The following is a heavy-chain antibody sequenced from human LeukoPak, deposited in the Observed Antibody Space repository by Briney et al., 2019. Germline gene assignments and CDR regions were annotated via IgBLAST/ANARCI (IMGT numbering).Heavy chain of an antibody. CDR2: IIPIFGTA. CDR3: ARVGLYGSGRDY. CDR1: GGTCSSYA. D-gene: IGHD3-10*01. J-gene: IGHJ4*02. V-gene: IGHV1-69*06. Sequence: SVKVSCKASGGTCSSYAISWVRQAPGQGLEWMGRIIPIFGTANYAQKFQGRVTITADKSTSTAYMELSSLRPEDKAVYYCARVGLYGSGRDYWGQGTLVTVSS.